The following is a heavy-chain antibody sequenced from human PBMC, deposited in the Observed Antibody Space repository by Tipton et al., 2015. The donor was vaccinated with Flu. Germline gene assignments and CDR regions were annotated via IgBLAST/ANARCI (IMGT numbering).Heavy chain of an antibody. D-gene: IGHD3/OR15-3a*01. V-gene: IGHV3-23*01. CDR1: GFTFSSYA. CDR3: AKDFGKAIFGLVMVMYAMDV. J-gene: IGHJ6*02. Sequence: SLRLSCAASGFTFSSYAMSWVRQAPGKGLEWVSFINAGGGSTYYADSVKGRFTISRDNSKNTLYLQMNSLRAEDTAVYFCAKDFGKAIFGLVMVMYAMDVWGQGTAVTVSS. CDR2: INAGGGST.